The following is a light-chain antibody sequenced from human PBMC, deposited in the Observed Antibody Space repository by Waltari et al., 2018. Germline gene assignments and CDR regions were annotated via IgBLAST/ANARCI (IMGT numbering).Light chain of an antibody. Sequence: EIVLTQSPDTLSLSPGERATLSCRASQSLSRALACDQQKPGQAPRLLIYDASRRATGIPDRFSGSGSGTDFSLTITRLEPEDFAVYYCQHYVRLPATFGQGTKVEIK. CDR2: DAS. CDR3: QHYVRLPAT. J-gene: IGKJ1*01. CDR1: QSLSRA. V-gene: IGKV3-20*01.